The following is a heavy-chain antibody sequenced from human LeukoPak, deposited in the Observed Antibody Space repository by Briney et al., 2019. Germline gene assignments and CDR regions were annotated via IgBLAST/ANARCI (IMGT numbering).Heavy chain of an antibody. J-gene: IGHJ6*03. D-gene: IGHD1-1*01. CDR2: IGTASDT. CDR3: ARGPPRGKYYYMDL. Sequence: GGSLRLSCAASGFTFSSFDMHWVRQPTGQGLEWVSTIGTASDTYYPGSVEGRFTLSRDNAKNSLYLQMNSLTAGDTAVYYCARGPPRGKYYYMDLWGKGTTVTVAS. CDR1: GFTFSSFD. V-gene: IGHV3-13*01.